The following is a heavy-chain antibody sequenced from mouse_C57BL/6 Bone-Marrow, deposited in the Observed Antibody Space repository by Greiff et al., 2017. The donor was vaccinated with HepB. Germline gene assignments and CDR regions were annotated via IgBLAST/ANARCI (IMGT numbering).Heavy chain of an antibody. J-gene: IGHJ3*01. CDR3: IILRGFAY. CDR2: IRLKSDNYAT. V-gene: IGHV6-3*01. D-gene: IGHD1-1*01. CDR1: GFTFSNYW. Sequence: EVQVVESGGGLVQPGGSMKLSCVASGFTFSNYWMNWVRQSPEKGLEWVAQIRLKSDNYATHYAESVKGRFTISRDDSKSSVYLQMNNLRAEDTGIYYCIILRGFAYWGQGTLVTVSA.